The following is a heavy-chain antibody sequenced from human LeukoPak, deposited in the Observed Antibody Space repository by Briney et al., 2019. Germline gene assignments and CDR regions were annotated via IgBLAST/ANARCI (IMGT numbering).Heavy chain of an antibody. J-gene: IGHJ3*02. Sequence: GGSLRLSCAASGFTFSSYSMNWVRQAPGKGLEWVSSISSSSSYIYCADSVKGRFTISRDNAKSSLYLQMNSLRAEDTAVYYCARGYSGYAPGAFDIWGQGTMVTVSS. CDR1: GFTFSSYS. D-gene: IGHD5-12*01. V-gene: IGHV3-21*01. CDR3: ARGYSGYAPGAFDI. CDR2: ISSSSSYI.